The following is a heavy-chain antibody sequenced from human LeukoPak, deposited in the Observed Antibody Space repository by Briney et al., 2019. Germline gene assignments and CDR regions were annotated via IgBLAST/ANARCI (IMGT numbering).Heavy chain of an antibody. J-gene: IGHJ4*02. D-gene: IGHD6-19*01. CDR3: AKSPAVAGTGYFDY. V-gene: IGHV3-9*01. CDR1: GFTFDDYA. Sequence: PGGSLGLSCAASGFTFDDYAMHWVRQAPGKGLEWVSGISWNSGSIGYADSVKGRFTISRDNAKNSLYLQMNSLRAEDTALYYCAKSPAVAGTGYFDYWGQGTLVTVSS. CDR2: ISWNSGSI.